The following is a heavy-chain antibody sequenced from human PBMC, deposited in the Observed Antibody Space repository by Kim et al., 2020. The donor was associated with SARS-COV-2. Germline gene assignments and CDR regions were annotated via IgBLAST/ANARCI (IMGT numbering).Heavy chain of an antibody. CDR2: ISYDGSNK. D-gene: IGHD6-13*01. Sequence: GGSLRLSCAASGFTFSSYAMHWVRQAPGKGLECVAVISYDGSNKYYADSVKGRFTISRDNSKNTLYLQMNSLRAEDTAVYYCARDFVDKISSSWYYPMENNWFAPWGQGTLGTVSS. J-gene: IGHJ5*02. CDR3: ARDFVDKISSSWYYPMENNWFAP. V-gene: IGHV3-30*04. CDR1: GFTFSSYA.